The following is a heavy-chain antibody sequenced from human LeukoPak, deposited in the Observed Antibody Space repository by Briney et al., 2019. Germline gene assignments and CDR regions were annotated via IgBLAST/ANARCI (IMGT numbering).Heavy chain of an antibody. D-gene: IGHD1-26*01. CDR1: GFTFTNYV. CDR2: VSSDGGIK. J-gene: IGHJ5*02. CDR3: ARGVGGSYESWFDP. V-gene: IGHV3-30-3*01. Sequence: GGSLSLSCVVSGFTFTNYVVHWVRQAPGKGLEWVTLVSSDGGIKYYADSVKGRFSVSRDISKNTLYLQMNSLRVDDTAVYYCARGVGGSYESWFDPWGQGTLVTVSS.